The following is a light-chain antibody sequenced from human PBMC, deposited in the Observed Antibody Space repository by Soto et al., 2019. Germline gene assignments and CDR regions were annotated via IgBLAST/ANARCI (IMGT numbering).Light chain of an antibody. V-gene: IGLV3-21*02. CDR2: DDN. CDR3: QVWDSSTDRWV. J-gene: IGLJ3*02. CDR1: NIGNKS. Sequence: SYELTQPPSVSVAPGQTAMITCGGNNIGNKSVHWYQQRPGQAPVLVVYDDNDRPSGIPERFSGSNSGNTATLIISRVEAGDEADYYCQVWDSSTDRWVFGGGTKVTVL.